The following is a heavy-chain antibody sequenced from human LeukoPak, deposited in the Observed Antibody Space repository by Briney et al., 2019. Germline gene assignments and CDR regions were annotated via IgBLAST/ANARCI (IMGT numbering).Heavy chain of an antibody. Sequence: ASVKVCCMASGYTFTSHGISWVRQAPGQGLEWMGWISAYNGNTNYAQKLQGRVTMTTDTSTSTAYMELRSLRSYVTAVYYWARDGMVRGIRFDPWGQGTLVTVSS. CDR3: ARDGMVRGIRFDP. V-gene: IGHV1-18*01. CDR1: GYTFTSHG. J-gene: IGHJ5*02. D-gene: IGHD3-10*01. CDR2: ISAYNGNT.